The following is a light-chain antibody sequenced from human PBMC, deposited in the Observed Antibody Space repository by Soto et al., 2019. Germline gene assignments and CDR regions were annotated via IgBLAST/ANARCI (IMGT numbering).Light chain of an antibody. CDR1: SSNNGANYD. Sequence: QSVLTQPPPVSGAPGQRGTISCTGSSSNNGANYDVHWYQHLPGTAPKLLIYTNSNRPSGVPDRFSGSKSGTSASLAITGLQAEDEADYYCQSYDSSLSGYVVGTGTKVTVL. CDR3: QSYDSSLSGYV. V-gene: IGLV1-40*01. J-gene: IGLJ1*01. CDR2: TNS.